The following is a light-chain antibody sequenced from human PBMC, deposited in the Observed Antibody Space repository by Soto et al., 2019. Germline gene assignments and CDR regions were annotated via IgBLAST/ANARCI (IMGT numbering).Light chain of an antibody. CDR1: QPVSSTH. CDR3: QHYGNSPLT. J-gene: IGKJ4*01. CDR2: GAS. Sequence: DIVLTQSPGTLSLSPGERATLSCRASQPVSSTHLAWYQQKPGQAPRLLLYGASTRATGIPDRFSGSGSGTDFTLTISRLEAEDVAVFYCQHYGNSPLTFGGGTKVEIK. V-gene: IGKV3-20*01.